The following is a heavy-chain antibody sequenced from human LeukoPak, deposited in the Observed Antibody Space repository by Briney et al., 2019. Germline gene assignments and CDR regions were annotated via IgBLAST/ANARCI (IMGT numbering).Heavy chain of an antibody. J-gene: IGHJ2*01. CDR1: GGSFSGYY. CDR2: INHSGST. V-gene: IGHV4-34*01. CDR3: ARAYSSSWPHWYFDL. D-gene: IGHD6-13*01. Sequence: SETLSLTCAVYGGSFSGYYWSWIRQPPGKGLEWIGEINHSGSTNYNPSLKSRVTISVDTSKNQFSLKLSSVTAADTAVYYCARAYSSSWPHWYFDLWGRGTLVTVSS.